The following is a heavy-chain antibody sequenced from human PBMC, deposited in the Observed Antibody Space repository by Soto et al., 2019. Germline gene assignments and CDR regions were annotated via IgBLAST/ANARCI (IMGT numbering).Heavy chain of an antibody. V-gene: IGHV1-3*05. CDR1: GYTFTSYA. CDR3: ARSIVVVTALDY. Sequence: QPAAEEKKPGASVKVSCKASGYTFTSYAMHWVRQAPGQRLEWMGWINAGNGNTKYSQKFQGRVTITRDTSASTAYMELSSLRSEDTAVYYCARSIVVVTALDYWGQGTLVTVSS. D-gene: IGHD2-21*02. J-gene: IGHJ4*02. CDR2: INAGNGNT.